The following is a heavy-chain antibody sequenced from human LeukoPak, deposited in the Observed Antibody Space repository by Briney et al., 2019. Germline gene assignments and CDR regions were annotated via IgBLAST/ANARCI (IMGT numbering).Heavy chain of an antibody. Sequence: GGSLRLSCAASGFTFSSYSMNWVRQAPGKGLEWVSSISSSSSYIYYADSVKGRFTISRDNAKNTLYLQMNSLRAEDTAVYYCARDYYGSGSRGFDYWGQGTLVTVSS. V-gene: IGHV3-21*01. D-gene: IGHD3-10*01. CDR3: ARDYYGSGSRGFDY. CDR2: ISSSSSYI. CDR1: GFTFSSYS. J-gene: IGHJ4*02.